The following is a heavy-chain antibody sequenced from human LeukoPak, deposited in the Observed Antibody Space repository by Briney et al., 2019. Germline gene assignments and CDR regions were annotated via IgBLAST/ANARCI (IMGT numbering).Heavy chain of an antibody. D-gene: IGHD3-22*01. CDR1: GFTVSSNY. CDR3: AKTRYYYDSSGYYGDPDAFDI. Sequence: GGSLRLSCAASGFTVSSNYMSWVRQAPGKGLEWVSAISGSGGSTYYADSVKGRFTISRDNSKNTLYLQMNSLRAKDTAVYYCAKTRYYYDSSGYYGDPDAFDIWGQGTMVTVSS. J-gene: IGHJ3*02. CDR2: ISGSGGST. V-gene: IGHV3-23*01.